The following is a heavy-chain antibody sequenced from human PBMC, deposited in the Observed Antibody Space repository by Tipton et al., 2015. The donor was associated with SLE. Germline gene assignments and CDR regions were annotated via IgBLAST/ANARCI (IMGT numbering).Heavy chain of an antibody. Sequence: TLSLTCTVSGDSISSYCWSWIRQPAGKGLEWIGRIYSSGSTNYNPSLKSRVTISVDTSKNQISLKLTSVTAADTAVYYCARGMVTWRGAILGVDVWGQGTTVNVSS. CDR1: GDSISSYC. D-gene: IGHD2-21*02. J-gene: IGHJ6*02. CDR3: ARGMVTWRGAILGVDV. V-gene: IGHV4-4*07. CDR2: IYSSGST.